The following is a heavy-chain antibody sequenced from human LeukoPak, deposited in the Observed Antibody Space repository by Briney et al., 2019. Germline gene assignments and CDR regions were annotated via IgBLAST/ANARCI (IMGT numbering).Heavy chain of an antibody. J-gene: IGHJ4*02. V-gene: IGHV3-21*01. Sequence: GGSLRLSCAASGFTFSSYSMNWVRQAPGKGLEWVSSICSTSRCIFYADSVKGRFTISRDNAKSSLYLQMNDLRAEDTAVYYCVRHGDTDSWLANLGQGTLVTVSS. CDR1: GFTFSSYS. CDR2: ICSTSRCI. CDR3: VRHGDTDSWLAN. D-gene: IGHD2-21*01.